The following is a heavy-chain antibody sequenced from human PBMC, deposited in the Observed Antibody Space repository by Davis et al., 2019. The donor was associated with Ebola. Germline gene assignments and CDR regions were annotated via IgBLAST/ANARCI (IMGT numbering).Heavy chain of an antibody. D-gene: IGHD6-13*01. V-gene: IGHV5-51*01. CDR1: GYSFSSYW. J-gene: IGHJ4*02. CDR3: ARYGSRIAAGASNFDY. Sequence: PGGSLRLSCKGSGYSFSSYWIVWVRQMPGKGLEWMGIIYPGDSDTRYSPSFQGQVTISADKSITTAYLQWSSLKASDTAMYYCARYGSRIAAGASNFDYWGQGTLVTVSS. CDR2: IYPGDSDT.